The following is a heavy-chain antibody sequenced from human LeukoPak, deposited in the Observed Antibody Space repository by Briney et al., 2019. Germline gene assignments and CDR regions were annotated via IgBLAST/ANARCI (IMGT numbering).Heavy chain of an antibody. CDR1: GGSISSGSYY. Sequence: SETLSLTCTVSGGSISSGSYYWSWIRQPPGKGLEWIGRIYTTGSTNYNPSLKSRVTISVDTSKNQFSLKLSSVTAADTAVYYCARCSGNYYYGMDVWGQGTTVTVSS. CDR3: ARCSGNYYYGMDV. V-gene: IGHV4-61*02. J-gene: IGHJ6*02. D-gene: IGHD6-25*01. CDR2: IYTTGST.